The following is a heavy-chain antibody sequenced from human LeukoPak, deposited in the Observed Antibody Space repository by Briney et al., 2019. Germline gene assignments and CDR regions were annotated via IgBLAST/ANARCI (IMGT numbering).Heavy chain of an antibody. Sequence: PGESLRLSCAASGFTFSSYWMHCVRQAPGKGPVWVSRISSDASITNYADSVKGRFTISRDNAKNTLYLQMNSLRVEDTAVYHCARAYGSGYVYWGQGTLVTVSS. CDR1: GFTFSSYW. CDR2: ISSDASIT. J-gene: IGHJ4*02. D-gene: IGHD3-10*01. CDR3: ARAYGSGYVY. V-gene: IGHV3-74*01.